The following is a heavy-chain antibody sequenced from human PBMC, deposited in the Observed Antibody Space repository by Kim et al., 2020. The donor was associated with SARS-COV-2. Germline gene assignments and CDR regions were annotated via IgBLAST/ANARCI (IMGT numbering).Heavy chain of an antibody. D-gene: IGHD1-26*01. J-gene: IGHJ3*02. Sequence: SETLSLTCTVAGGSVSSSSYYWSWIRQPPGKGLEWIAYIYYSGSTNYNPSLKSRVAISVDTSKKQFSLKLSSVTAAYTAVYYCARAVGALDAFDIWGQGTVVTVSS. CDR3: ARAVGALDAFDI. V-gene: IGHV4-61*01. CDR1: GGSVSSSSYY. CDR2: IYYSGST.